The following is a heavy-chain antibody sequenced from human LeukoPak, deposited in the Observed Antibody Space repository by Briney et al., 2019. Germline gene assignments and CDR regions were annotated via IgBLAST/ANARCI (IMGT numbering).Heavy chain of an antibody. Sequence: VSVKVSCKASGYTFTNYAMHWVRQAPGQRLEWMGWINAGNGNTEYSQNFQDRVTITRDTSATTAYMELSSLRSEDTAVYYCARGSYFYGSGSFMGSDYWGQGTLVTVSS. CDR1: GYTFTNYA. V-gene: IGHV1-3*01. CDR3: ARGSYFYGSGSFMGSDY. D-gene: IGHD3-10*01. CDR2: INAGNGNT. J-gene: IGHJ4*02.